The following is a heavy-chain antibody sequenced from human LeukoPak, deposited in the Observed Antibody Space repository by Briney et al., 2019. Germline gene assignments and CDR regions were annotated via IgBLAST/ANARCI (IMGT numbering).Heavy chain of an antibody. CDR3: ARDNHYYDSSGYI. V-gene: IGHV1-18*01. D-gene: IGHD3-22*01. J-gene: IGHJ4*02. CDR1: GYTSTSYG. Sequence: ASVKVSCKASGYTSTSYGISWLRQPPGQGLDWMGWISAYNGNTNYAQKLQGRVTMTTDTSTSTAYMELRSLRSDDTAVYYCARDNHYYDSSGYIWGQGTLVTVSS. CDR2: ISAYNGNT.